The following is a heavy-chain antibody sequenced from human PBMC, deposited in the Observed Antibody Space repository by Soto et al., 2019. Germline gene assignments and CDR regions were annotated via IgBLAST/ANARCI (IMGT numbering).Heavy chain of an antibody. D-gene: IGHD1-26*01. J-gene: IGHJ4*02. Sequence: YETLPLTCILSASSISSSNNYWGGIRQPPGEGLERIGSMYYSGSAYSNPSLKSRVTISVDTSKNQFSLKLTSVTAADTAVYHCARHVGNSPPGSWGQGTLVTVS. CDR1: ASSISSSNNY. CDR2: MYYSGSA. V-gene: IGHV4-39*01. CDR3: ARHVGNSPPGS.